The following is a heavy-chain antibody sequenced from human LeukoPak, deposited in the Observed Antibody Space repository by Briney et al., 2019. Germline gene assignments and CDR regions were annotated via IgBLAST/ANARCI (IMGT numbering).Heavy chain of an antibody. CDR2: IIPILGIA. V-gene: IGHV1-69*04. CDR1: GGTFISYA. J-gene: IGHJ3*02. Sequence: GASVNVSCKASGGTFISYAISWVRQAPGQGLEWMGRIIPILGIANYAQKFQGRVTITADKSTSTAYMELSSLRSEDTAVYYCARRGDGYNDAFDIWGQGTMVTVSS. CDR3: ARRGDGYNDAFDI. D-gene: IGHD5-24*01.